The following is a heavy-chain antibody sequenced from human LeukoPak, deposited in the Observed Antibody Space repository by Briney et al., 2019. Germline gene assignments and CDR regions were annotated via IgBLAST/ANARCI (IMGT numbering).Heavy chain of an antibody. CDR3: ARHPTHYDFWSGYYYYGMDV. CDR1: GGSISSYY. CDR2: IYYSGST. Sequence: PSETLSLTCTVSGGSISSYYWSWIRQPPGKGLEWIGYIYYSGSTNYNPSLKSRVTISVDTSKNQFSLKLSSVTAADTAVYYCARHPTHYDFWSGYYYYGMDVWGQGTTVTVSS. D-gene: IGHD3-3*01. J-gene: IGHJ6*02. V-gene: IGHV4-59*08.